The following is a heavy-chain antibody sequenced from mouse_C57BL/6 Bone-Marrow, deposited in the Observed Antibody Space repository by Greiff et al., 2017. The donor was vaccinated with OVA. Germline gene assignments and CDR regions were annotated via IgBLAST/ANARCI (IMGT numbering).Heavy chain of an antibody. CDR1: GYAFSSSW. Sequence: VQLKESGPELVKPGASVKISCKASGYAFSSSWMNWVKQRPGKGLEWIGRIYPGDGDTNYNGKFKGKATLTADKSSSTAYMQLSSLTSEDSAVYFCARGPSSYYYVDYWGQGTTLTVSS. V-gene: IGHV1-82*01. CDR2: IYPGDGDT. D-gene: IGHD1-1*01. J-gene: IGHJ2*01. CDR3: ARGPSSYYYVDY.